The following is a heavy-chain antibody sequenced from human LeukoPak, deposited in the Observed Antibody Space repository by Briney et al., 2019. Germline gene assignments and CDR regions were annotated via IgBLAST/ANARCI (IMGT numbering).Heavy chain of an antibody. Sequence: GGSLRLSCAASGFTFEIYWMSWVRQAPGKGLEWVANIRKDGSEKNYVDSVKGRFSISRDNSKNSLSLEMNSLRTEDTAMYYCARESGKFDYWGQGTLVAVSS. CDR3: ARESGKFDY. CDR2: IRKDGSEK. CDR1: GFTFEIYW. V-gene: IGHV3-7*05. J-gene: IGHJ4*02.